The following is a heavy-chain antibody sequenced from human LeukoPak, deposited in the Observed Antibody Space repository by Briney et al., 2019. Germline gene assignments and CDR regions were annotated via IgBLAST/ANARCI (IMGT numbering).Heavy chain of an antibody. CDR2: IKSKTDGGTT. D-gene: IGHD2-2*03. CDR1: GFTFSNAW. J-gene: IGHJ5*02. Sequence: PGGSLRLSCGASGFTFSNAWMSWVRQAPGKGLEWVGRIKSKTDGGTTDYAAPVKGRFTISRDDSKNTLYLQMNSLKTEDTAVYYCTTDLFGYCSSTSCYSNWFDPWGQGTLVTVSS. V-gene: IGHV3-15*01. CDR3: TTDLFGYCSSTSCYSNWFDP.